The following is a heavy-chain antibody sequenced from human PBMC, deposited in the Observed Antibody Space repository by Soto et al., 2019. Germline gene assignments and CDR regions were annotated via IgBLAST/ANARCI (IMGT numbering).Heavy chain of an antibody. CDR2: IYHSGST. D-gene: IGHD6-13*01. V-gene: IGHV4-4*02. Sequence: SETLSLTCAVSGGSISSSNWWSWVRQPPGKGLEWIGEIYHSGSTNYNPSLKSRVTISVDKSKNQFSLKLSSVTAADTAVYYCARDEVKNGIAAAATGDWGQGTLVTVSS. CDR3: ARDEVKNGIAAAATGD. J-gene: IGHJ4*02. CDR1: GGSISSSNW.